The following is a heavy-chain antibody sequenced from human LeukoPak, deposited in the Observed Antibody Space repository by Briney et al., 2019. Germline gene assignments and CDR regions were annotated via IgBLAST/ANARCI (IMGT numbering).Heavy chain of an antibody. CDR1: GFTFSSYE. CDR3: ARGSGTYSFDC. D-gene: IGHD1-26*01. J-gene: IGHJ4*02. V-gene: IGHV3-48*03. CDR2: IITSGGTI. Sequence: GGSLRLSCAASGFTFSSYEMNWVRQAPGKGLEWVSYIITSGGTIFYADSVKGRFTISRDNAKNSLHLQMNSLRAEDTAVYYCARGSGTYSFDCWGQGILVTVSS.